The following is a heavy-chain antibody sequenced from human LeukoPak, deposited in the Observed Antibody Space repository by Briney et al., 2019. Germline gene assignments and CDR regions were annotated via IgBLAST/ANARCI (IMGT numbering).Heavy chain of an antibody. CDR3: ARVGEGYCSGGSCYAGDY. Sequence: GGSLRLSCAASGFTFSNSGMNWVRQAPGKGLEWVSSISYSSGHIYYADSVKGRFTISRDNAKNSLYLQMNSLRVKDTAVYYCARVGEGYCSGGSCYAGDYWGQGTLVTVSS. D-gene: IGHD2-15*01. CDR2: ISYSSGHI. CDR1: GFTFSNSG. J-gene: IGHJ4*02. V-gene: IGHV3-21*01.